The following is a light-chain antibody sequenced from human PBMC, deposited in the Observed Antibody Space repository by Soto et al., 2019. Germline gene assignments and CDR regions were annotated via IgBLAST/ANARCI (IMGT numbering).Light chain of an antibody. CDR3: MQALQSRT. Sequence: DIVMTQSPLSLPVTPGEPASIPCRSSQSLLYTNGYNYLDWYLQKPGQSPQLLIYLGSNRASGVPDRFSGSGSGTDFTLKISRVEAEDVGVYYCMQALQSRTFGQGTKVEIK. CDR1: QSLLYTNGYNY. V-gene: IGKV2-28*01. J-gene: IGKJ1*01. CDR2: LGS.